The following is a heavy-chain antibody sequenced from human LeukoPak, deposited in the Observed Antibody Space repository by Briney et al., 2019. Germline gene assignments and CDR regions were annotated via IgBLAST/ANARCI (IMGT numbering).Heavy chain of an antibody. CDR1: GYTFTGYY. D-gene: IGHD3-3*01. J-gene: IGHJ5*02. CDR2: INPNSGGT. Sequence: ASVKVSCKASGYTFTGYYMHWVRQAPGQGLEWMGRINPNSGGTNYAPKFQGRVPMTRDTYISTAYMELSRLRSDDTAVYYCARAVNYDFWSGSGNWFDPWGQGTLVTVSS. V-gene: IGHV1-2*06. CDR3: ARAVNYDFWSGSGNWFDP.